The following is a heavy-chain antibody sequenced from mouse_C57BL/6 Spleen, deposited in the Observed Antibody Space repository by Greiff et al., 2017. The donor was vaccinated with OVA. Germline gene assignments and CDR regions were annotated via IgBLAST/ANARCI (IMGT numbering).Heavy chain of an antibody. CDR3: ARGANWDVGGNFDY. J-gene: IGHJ2*01. CDR1: GYAFSSSW. D-gene: IGHD4-1*01. V-gene: IGHV1-82*01. CDR2: IYPGDGDT. Sequence: VKLVESGPELVKPGASVKISCKASGYAFSSSWMNWVKQRPGKGLEWIGRIYPGDGDTNYNGKFKGKATLTADKSSSTAYMQLSSLTSEDSAVYFCARGANWDVGGNFDYWGQGTTLTVSS.